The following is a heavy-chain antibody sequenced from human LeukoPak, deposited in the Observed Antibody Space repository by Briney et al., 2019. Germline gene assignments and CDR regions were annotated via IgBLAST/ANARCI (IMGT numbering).Heavy chain of an antibody. CDR3: ARDVVVVPAAHYGMDV. Sequence: PGGSLRLSCAASGFTFSSYGMHWVRQAPGKGLEWVAVIWYDGSNKYYADSVKGRFTISGDNSKNTLYLQMNSLRAEDTAVYYCARDVVVVPAAHYGMDVWGKGTTVTVSS. CDR2: IWYDGSNK. J-gene: IGHJ6*04. CDR1: GFTFSSYG. D-gene: IGHD2-2*01. V-gene: IGHV3-33*01.